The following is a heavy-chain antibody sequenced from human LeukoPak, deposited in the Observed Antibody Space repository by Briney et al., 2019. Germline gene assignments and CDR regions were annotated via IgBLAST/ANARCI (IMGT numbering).Heavy chain of an antibody. CDR3: ARDLGGSIVVVPAADY. V-gene: IGHV1-2*02. J-gene: IGHJ4*02. CDR1: GYTFTGYY. CDR2: INPNSGGT. Sequence: ASVKVSCKASGYTFTGYYMHWVRQAPGQGLEWMGWINPNSGGTNYAQKFQGRVTMTRDTSISTAYMELSRLRSDDTAVYYCARDLGGSIVVVPAADYWGQGTLVTVSS. D-gene: IGHD2-2*01.